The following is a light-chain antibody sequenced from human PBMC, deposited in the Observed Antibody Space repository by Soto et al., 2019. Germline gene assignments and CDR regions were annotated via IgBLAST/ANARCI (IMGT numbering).Light chain of an antibody. J-gene: IGKJ1*01. Sequence: EIVLTQSPATPSLSPGERATLSCRASQSVSSYLAWYQQKPGQAPRLLIYDASNRATGIPARFSGSGSGTDFNLTISSLEPEDFAVYYCQQRSNWPWTFGQGTKVEIK. CDR3: QQRSNWPWT. V-gene: IGKV3-11*01. CDR2: DAS. CDR1: QSVSSY.